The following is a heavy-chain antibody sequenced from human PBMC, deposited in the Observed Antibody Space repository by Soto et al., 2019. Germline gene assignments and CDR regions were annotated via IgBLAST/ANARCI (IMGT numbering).Heavy chain of an antibody. D-gene: IGHD3-10*01. J-gene: IGHJ6*02. CDR3: AKSQELNMVRGVNYYYYGMDV. Sequence: GGSLRLSCAASGFTFSSYAMSWVRQAPGKGLEWVSVISGSGDSTFYADSVKGRFTISRDNSKNTLYLQMDSLRAEDTAVYYCAKSQELNMVRGVNYYYYGMDVWGQGTTVTVSS. V-gene: IGHV3-23*01. CDR2: ISGSGDST. CDR1: GFTFSSYA.